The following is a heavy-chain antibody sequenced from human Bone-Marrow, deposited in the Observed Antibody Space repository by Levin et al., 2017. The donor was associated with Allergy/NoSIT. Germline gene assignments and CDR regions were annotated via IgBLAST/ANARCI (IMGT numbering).Heavy chain of an antibody. CDR3: AGMDYDSSNCFDP. D-gene: IGHD3-16*01. J-gene: IGHJ5*02. V-gene: IGHV4-59*01. CDR2: MSFSGYS. CDR1: GASITSDY. Sequence: SETLSLTCNVSGASITSDYWNWIRQPPGKGLEWIGYMSFSGYSNYNPSLKSRVTISIDTSRTQFSLKLKSVTDADTAFYYCAGMDYDSSNCFDPWGQGTLVTVSS.